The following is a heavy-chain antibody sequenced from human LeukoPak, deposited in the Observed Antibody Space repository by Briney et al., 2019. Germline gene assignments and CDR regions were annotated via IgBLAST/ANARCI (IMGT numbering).Heavy chain of an antibody. CDR1: GFTFSSYG. CDR3: AKGSRLGYCSSTSCPARY. Sequence: GGSLRLSCAASGFTFSSYGMHWVRQAPGKGLEWVAFIRYDGSNKYYADSVKGRFTISRDNSKNTLCLQMNSLRAEDTAVYYCAKGSRLGYCSSTSCPARYWGQGTLVTVSS. D-gene: IGHD2-2*01. J-gene: IGHJ4*02. V-gene: IGHV3-30*02. CDR2: IRYDGSNK.